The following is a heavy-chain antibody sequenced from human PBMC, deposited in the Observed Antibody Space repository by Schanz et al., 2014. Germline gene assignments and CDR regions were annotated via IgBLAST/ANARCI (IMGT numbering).Heavy chain of an antibody. CDR1: GFSFSSYS. CDR2: ISSSSSYI. CDR3: ARGTDWSLHY. Sequence: DLEESWGGLIQRGESLRLSCSASGFSFSSYSMNWVRQAPGKGLEWVSSISSSSSYIYYADSVKGRFTISRDNAKNSLYLQMNSLRAGDTAVYYCARGTDWSLHYWGQGALVTVSS. J-gene: IGHJ4*02. V-gene: IGHV3-21*01. D-gene: IGHD1-1*01.